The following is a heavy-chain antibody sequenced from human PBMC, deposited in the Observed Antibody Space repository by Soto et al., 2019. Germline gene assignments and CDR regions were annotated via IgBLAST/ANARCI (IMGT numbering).Heavy chain of an antibody. D-gene: IGHD1-1*01. CDR2: IYATGTT. CDR1: GASISGFY. CDR3: VRDGTKTLRDWFDT. V-gene: IGHV4-4*07. J-gene: IGHJ5*02. Sequence: SETLSLSCTVSGASISGFYWSWIRKSAGKGLEWIGRIYATGTTDYNPSLKSRVMMSVDTSKKQFSLKLRSVTAADTAVYYCVRDGTKTLRDWFDTWGQGISVTAS.